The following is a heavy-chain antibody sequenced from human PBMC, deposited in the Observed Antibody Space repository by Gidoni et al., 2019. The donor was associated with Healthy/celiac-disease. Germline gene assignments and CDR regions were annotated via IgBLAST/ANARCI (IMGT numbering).Heavy chain of an antibody. J-gene: IGHJ6*02. V-gene: IGHV6-1*01. D-gene: IGHD2-2*01. CDR3: ARDLEVVGTSHNLMYYYYGMDV. Sequence: QVQLQQSGPGLVKPSQTLSLTCAISGDSVSSNSAAWHWIRQSPSRGLEWLGRTYYRSKWYNDHAVSVKSRITINPDTSKNQFSLQLNSVTPEDTAVYYCARDLEVVGTSHNLMYYYYGMDVWGQGTTVTVSS. CDR2: TYYRSKWYN. CDR1: GDSVSSNSAA.